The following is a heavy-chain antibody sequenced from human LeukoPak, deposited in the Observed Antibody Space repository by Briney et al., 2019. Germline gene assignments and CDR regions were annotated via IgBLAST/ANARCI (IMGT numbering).Heavy chain of an antibody. J-gene: IGHJ4*02. CDR2: ISGSGGNT. V-gene: IGHV3-23*01. Sequence: GGSLRLSCAASGFTFSSYAMSWVRQAPGKGLEWVSAISGSGGNTYYADSVKGRFTISRDNSKNTLYLQMNSLRAEDTAVYYCAKDRRVATMQDYFDYWGQGTLVTVSS. CDR3: AKDRRVATMQDYFDY. CDR1: GFTFSSYA. D-gene: IGHD5-12*01.